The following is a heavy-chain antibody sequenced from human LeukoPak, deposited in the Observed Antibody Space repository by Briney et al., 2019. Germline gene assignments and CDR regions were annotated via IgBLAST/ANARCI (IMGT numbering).Heavy chain of an antibody. V-gene: IGHV5-51*01. D-gene: IGHD1-1*01. CDR1: GYSFSRNR. CDR2: IYPADSDT. Sequence: GESLKISCKGYGYSFSRNRIGWVRQMPGKGLEWMGIIYPADSDTRYSPSFQGQVTISADKSISTAFLQWSSLKASDTAMYYCARPGTTGTTIWGQGTLVTVSS. CDR3: ARPGTTGTTI. J-gene: IGHJ4*02.